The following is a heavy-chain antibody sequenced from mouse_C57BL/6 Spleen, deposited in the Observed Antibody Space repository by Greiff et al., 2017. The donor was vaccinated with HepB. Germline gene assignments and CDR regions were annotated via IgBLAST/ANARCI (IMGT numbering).Heavy chain of an antibody. V-gene: IGHV1-69*01. CDR2: IDPSDSYT. D-gene: IGHD4-1*01. Sequence: QVQLQQPGAELVMPGASVKLSCKASGYTFTSYWMHWVKQRPGQGLEWIGEIDPSDSYTNYNQKFKGKSTLTVDKSSSTAYMQLSSLTSEDSAVYYCARGELPGTSWFAYWGQGTLVTISA. CDR1: GYTFTSYW. J-gene: IGHJ3*01. CDR3: ARGELPGTSWFAY.